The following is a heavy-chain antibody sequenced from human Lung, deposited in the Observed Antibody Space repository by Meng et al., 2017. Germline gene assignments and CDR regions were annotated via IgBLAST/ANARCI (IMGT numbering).Heavy chain of an antibody. CDR2: IYYSGST. V-gene: IGHV4-31*03. J-gene: IGHJ2*01. Sequence: QVHVQEPGPVLVKPSQTLSRTCTVSGGSTSSGGYYWSWIRQHPGKGLEWIGYIYYSGSTYYNPSLKSRVTISVDTSKNQFSLKLSSVTAADTAVYYCAREPYYYGSGSYSSYWYFDLWGRGTLVTVSS. CDR1: GGSTSSGGYY. CDR3: AREPYYYGSGSYSSYWYFDL. D-gene: IGHD3-10*01.